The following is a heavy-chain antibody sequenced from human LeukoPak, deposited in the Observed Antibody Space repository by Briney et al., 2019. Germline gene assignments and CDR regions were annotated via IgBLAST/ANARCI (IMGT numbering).Heavy chain of an antibody. CDR2: ISYDGSNK. Sequence: PGRSLRLSCAASGFTFSSYGMHWVRQAPGKGLEWVAVISYDGSNKYYADSVKGRFTISRDNSKNTLYLQMNSLRAEDTAVCYCAKGELPYGNWGQGTLVTVSS. D-gene: IGHD1-26*01. CDR1: GFTFSSYG. CDR3: AKGELPYGN. V-gene: IGHV3-30*18. J-gene: IGHJ4*02.